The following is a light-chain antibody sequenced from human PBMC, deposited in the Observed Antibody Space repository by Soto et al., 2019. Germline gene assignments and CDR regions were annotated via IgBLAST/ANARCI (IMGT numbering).Light chain of an antibody. CDR1: QSISSW. Sequence: DIQMTQSPSTLSASVGDRVTITCRASQSISSWLAWYQQKPGKAPKLLIYQASSLESGVPSRFSGSGSGAEFTLTISSLQPEDFATYYCQQYNINSETFGQGTKVEIK. J-gene: IGKJ1*01. CDR3: QQYNINSET. CDR2: QAS. V-gene: IGKV1-5*03.